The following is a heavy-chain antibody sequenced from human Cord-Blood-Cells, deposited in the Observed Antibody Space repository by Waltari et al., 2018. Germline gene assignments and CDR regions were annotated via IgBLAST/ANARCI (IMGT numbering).Heavy chain of an antibody. V-gene: IGHV3-23*01. D-gene: IGHD6-13*01. Sequence: ELQLLESGAGVLPPGGSLRVSCAASGFTFSTCARSWVSQAPGRGLEWVSDISGRGGSTYYADSVKGRFTISRDNSKNTLYLQMNSLRAEDTAVYYCAASPGIAAENWFDPWGQGTLVTVSS. J-gene: IGHJ5*02. CDR2: ISGRGGST. CDR1: GFTFSTCA. CDR3: AASPGIAAENWFDP.